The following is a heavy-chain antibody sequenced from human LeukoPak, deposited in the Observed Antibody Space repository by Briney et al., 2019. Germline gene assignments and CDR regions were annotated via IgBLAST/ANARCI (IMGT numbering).Heavy chain of an antibody. V-gene: IGHV3-23*02. D-gene: IGHD6-13*01. CDR3: AKLRPYGTTWYGGVVN. Sequence: GGSLRLSCAASGFTLSSYVMTWVRQAPGKGLDWVSAIGTGGDTHYGDSVKGRFTVSRDSSKSTLYLHMDSLRADDTVVYYCAKLRPYGTTWYGGVVNWGQGTLVTVSS. CDR1: GFTLSSYV. J-gene: IGHJ4*02. CDR2: IGTGGDT.